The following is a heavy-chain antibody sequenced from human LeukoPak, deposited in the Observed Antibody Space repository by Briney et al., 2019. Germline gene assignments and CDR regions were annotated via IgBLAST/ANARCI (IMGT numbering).Heavy chain of an antibody. CDR1: GGSISSGDYY. CDR3: ARVDLIVVVPAAPHDAFDI. V-gene: IGHV4-30-4*08. CDR2: IYYSGST. Sequence: SQTLSLTCTVSGGSISSGDYYWSWIRQPPGKGLEWIGYIYYSGSTYYNPSLKSRVTISVDTSKNQFSLKLSPVTAADTAVYYCARVDLIVVVPAAPHDAFDIWGQGTMVTVSS. D-gene: IGHD2-2*01. J-gene: IGHJ3*02.